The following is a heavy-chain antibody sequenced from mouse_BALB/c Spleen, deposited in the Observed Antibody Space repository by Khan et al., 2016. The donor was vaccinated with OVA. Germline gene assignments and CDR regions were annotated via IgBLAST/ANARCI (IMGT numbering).Heavy chain of an antibody. CDR3: ARVAYYYDSEGFAY. J-gene: IGHJ3*01. D-gene: IGHD1-1*01. Sequence: EVELVESGGDLVKPEGSLKLSCAASGFTFSTYGMSWVRQTPDKRLEWVATISSGGSYTYYPDSVKGRFTISRDNAKNTLYLQMSSLKSEDTAMFYCARVAYYYDSEGFAYWGQGTLVTGSA. CDR1: GFTFSTYG. V-gene: IGHV5-6*01. CDR2: ISSGGSYT.